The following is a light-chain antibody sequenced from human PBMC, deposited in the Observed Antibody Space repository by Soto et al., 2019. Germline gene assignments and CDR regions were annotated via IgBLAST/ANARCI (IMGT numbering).Light chain of an antibody. V-gene: IGKV1-5*01. J-gene: IGKJ1*01. CDR2: DAS. CDR1: QSISSW. Sequence: DIQMTQSPSTLSASVGDRVTITCRASQSISSWLAWYQQKPGKAPKLLIYDASSLESGVPSRFSGSGSGTEFTLTISSLQPDDFATYYCQQYNIYPAFGQGTKVDIK. CDR3: QQYNIYPA.